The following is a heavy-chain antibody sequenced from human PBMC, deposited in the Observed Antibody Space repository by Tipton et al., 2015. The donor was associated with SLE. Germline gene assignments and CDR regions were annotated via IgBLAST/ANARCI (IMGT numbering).Heavy chain of an antibody. V-gene: IGHV3-11*05. J-gene: IGHJ4*02. CDR2: ISSSSSYT. Sequence: SLRLSCAASGFTFSDYYMSWIRQAPGKGLEWVSYISSSSSYTNYADSVKGRFTTSRDNAKNSLYLQMNSLRAEDTAVYYCARDGIAAAGSDYWGQGTLVTVSS. CDR1: GFTFSDYY. CDR3: ARDGIAAAGSDY. D-gene: IGHD6-13*01.